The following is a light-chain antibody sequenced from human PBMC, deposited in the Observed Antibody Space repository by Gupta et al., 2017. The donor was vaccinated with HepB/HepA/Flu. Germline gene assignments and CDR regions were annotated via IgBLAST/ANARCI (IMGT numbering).Light chain of an antibody. J-gene: IGKJ1*01. CDR2: KAS. CDR3: QQDFDYPWT. V-gene: IGKV1-5*03. CDR1: QSISSW. Sequence: DIQMTQSPSTLSASVGDRVTITCRASQSISSWFAWYQQKLGKAPKLLIYKASNLESGVPSRFSGSESGTEFNLTISSLQPDDSGTYYCQQDFDYPWTFGQGTKVEIK.